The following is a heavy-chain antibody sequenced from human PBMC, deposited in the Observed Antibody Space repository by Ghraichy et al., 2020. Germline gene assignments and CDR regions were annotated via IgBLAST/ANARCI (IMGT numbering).Heavy chain of an antibody. V-gene: IGHV1-2*02. CDR1: GYTFTGYY. CDR3: APDSGWYCQH. CDR2: LSPNSGAT. J-gene: IGHJ1*01. D-gene: IGHD6-19*01. Sequence: ASVKVSCKASGYTFTGYYMHWVRQAPGQGLEWMGWLSPNSGATKYAQKFQGRVTMTRDTSISTAYMELSGLTFDDTAVYYCAPDSGWYCQHWGQGTPVIVSS.